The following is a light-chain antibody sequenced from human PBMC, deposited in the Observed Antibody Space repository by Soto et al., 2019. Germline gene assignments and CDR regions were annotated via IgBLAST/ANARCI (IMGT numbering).Light chain of an antibody. CDR2: GAS. V-gene: IGKV3-20*01. CDR3: QQDGSSPLT. J-gene: IGKJ4*01. Sequence: EIVLTQSPGTLSLSPGERATLSCRASQSVSSSSLAWYQQKPGQAPRLLIYGASSRATGIPDRFSGSGSGTDFTVTISRLEPEDFAVYYCQQDGSSPLTFGGGPKVEIK. CDR1: QSVSSSS.